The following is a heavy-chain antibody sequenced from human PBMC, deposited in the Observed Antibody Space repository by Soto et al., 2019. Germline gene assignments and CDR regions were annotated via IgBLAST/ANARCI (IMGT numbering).Heavy chain of an antibody. CDR2: ISGSGDNT. V-gene: IGHV3-23*01. CDR3: AKDLGPGYFDY. J-gene: IGHJ4*02. CDR1: GFTFSTYA. Sequence: GWSLRLSCAASGFTFSTYAMTWVRQAPGKGLEWVSAISGSGDNTYYADSVKGRFTISRDNSKNTLYLQMNSLRADDTAVYYCAKDLGPGYFDYWGQGTLVTVSS.